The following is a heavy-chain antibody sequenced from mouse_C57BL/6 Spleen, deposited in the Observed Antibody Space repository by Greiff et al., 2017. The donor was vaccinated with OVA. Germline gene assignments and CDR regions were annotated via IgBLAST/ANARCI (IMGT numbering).Heavy chain of an antibody. CDR2: INPSNGGT. V-gene: IGHV1-53*01. CDR1: GYTFTSYW. Sequence: QVQLKESGTELVKPGASVKLSCKASGYTFTSYWMHWVKQRPGQGLEWIGNINPSNGGTNYNEKFKSKATLTVDKSSSTAYMQLSSLTSEDSAVYYCARGTTVVATPDYWGQGTSVTVSS. D-gene: IGHD1-1*01. CDR3: ARGTTVVATPDY. J-gene: IGHJ4*01.